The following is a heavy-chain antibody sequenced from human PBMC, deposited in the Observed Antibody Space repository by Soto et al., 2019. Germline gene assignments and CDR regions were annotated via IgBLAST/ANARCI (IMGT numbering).Heavy chain of an antibody. Sequence: ASVKVSCKASGGTFSSYAISWVRQAPGQGLEWMGRIIPILGIANYAQKFQGRVTITADKSTSTAYMELSSLRSEETAVYYCAREGSYSSSSGRYYGMDVWGQGTTVTVSS. V-gene: IGHV1-69*04. CDR1: GGTFSSYA. CDR2: IIPILGIA. CDR3: AREGSYSSSSGRYYGMDV. J-gene: IGHJ6*02. D-gene: IGHD6-6*01.